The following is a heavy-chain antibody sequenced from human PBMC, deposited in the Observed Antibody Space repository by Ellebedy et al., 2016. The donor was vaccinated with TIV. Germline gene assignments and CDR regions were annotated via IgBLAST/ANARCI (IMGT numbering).Heavy chain of an antibody. D-gene: IGHD3-9*01. J-gene: IGHJ4*02. Sequence: GESLKISCAASGFTLSTYAIHWVRQAPGKGLEWVAVISFDGTNKYYADSMKGRFTMSRDTSKNTLFLQMNSLRVEDTAAYHCARGRYYDLLTGYYLGLDYWGQGALVTVSS. V-gene: IGHV3-30*04. CDR2: ISFDGTNK. CDR3: ARGRYYDLLTGYYLGLDY. CDR1: GFTLSTYA.